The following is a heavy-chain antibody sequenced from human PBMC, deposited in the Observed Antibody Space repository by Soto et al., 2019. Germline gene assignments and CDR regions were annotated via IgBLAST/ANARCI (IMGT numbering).Heavy chain of an antibody. V-gene: IGHV1-8*01. Sequence: ASVKVSGKASGYTFTSYDINWVRQATGQGLEWMGWMNPNSGNTGYAQKFQGRVTMTRNTSISTAYMELSSLRSEDTAVYYCARSATTRKRYYYYGMDVWGQGTTVTVSS. CDR3: ARSATTRKRYYYYGMDV. CDR1: GYTFTSYD. D-gene: IGHD2-15*01. CDR2: MNPNSGNT. J-gene: IGHJ6*02.